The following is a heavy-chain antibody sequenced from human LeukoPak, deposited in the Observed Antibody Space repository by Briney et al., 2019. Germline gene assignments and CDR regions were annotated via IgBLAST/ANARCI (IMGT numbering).Heavy chain of an antibody. D-gene: IGHD1-26*01. J-gene: IGHJ4*02. V-gene: IGHV3-7*01. CDR1: GFTFSDYW. CDR3: ARDELTGIVGATRD. Sequence: PGGSLRLSCAASGFTFSDYWMSWVRQAPGKGLEWVANIKQDGSEKYYVDSVKGRFTISRDNAKNSMHLQMNSLRAEDTAVYYCARDELTGIVGATRDWGQGTLVTVSS. CDR2: IKQDGSEK.